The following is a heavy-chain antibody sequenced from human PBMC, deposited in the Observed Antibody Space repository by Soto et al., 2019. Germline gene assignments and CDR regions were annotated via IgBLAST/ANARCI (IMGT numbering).Heavy chain of an antibody. D-gene: IGHD5-18*01. Sequence: SLNVSCTASGGTFSSYAISWVRQAPGQGLEWMGGIIPIFGTANYAQKFQGRVTITADESTSTAYMELSSLRSEDTAVYYCARDTRGYSYGYGDYYYGMDVWGQVTTVTVSS. J-gene: IGHJ6*02. CDR2: IIPIFGTA. CDR1: GGTFSSYA. CDR3: ARDTRGYSYGYGDYYYGMDV. V-gene: IGHV1-69*13.